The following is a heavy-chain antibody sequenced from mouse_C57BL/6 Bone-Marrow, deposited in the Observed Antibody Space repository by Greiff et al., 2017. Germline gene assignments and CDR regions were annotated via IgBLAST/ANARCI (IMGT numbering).Heavy chain of an antibody. CDR3: ARRLDYYAMDY. Sequence: VQLVESGPELVKPGASVKISCKASGYAFSSSWMNWVKQRPGKGLEWIGRIYPGDGDTNYKGKFKGKATLTADKSSSTAYMQLSSLTSEDSAVYFCARRLDYYAMDYWGQGTSLTVSS. CDR2: IYPGDGDT. J-gene: IGHJ4*01. D-gene: IGHD3-2*02. V-gene: IGHV1-82*01. CDR1: GYAFSSSW.